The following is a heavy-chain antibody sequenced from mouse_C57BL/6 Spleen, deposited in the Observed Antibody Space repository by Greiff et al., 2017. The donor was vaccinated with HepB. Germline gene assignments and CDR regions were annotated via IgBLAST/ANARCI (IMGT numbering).Heavy chain of an antibody. J-gene: IGHJ2*01. CDR3: AREGGLGFDY. CDR2: ISDGGSYT. V-gene: IGHV5-4*01. Sequence: EVQLVESGGGLVKPGGSLKLSCAASGFTFSSYAMSWVRQTPEKRLEWVATISDGGSYTYYPDNVKGRFTISRDNAKNNLYLQMSHLKSEDTAMYYCAREGGLGFDYWGQGTTLTVSS. D-gene: IGHD4-1*01. CDR1: GFTFSSYA.